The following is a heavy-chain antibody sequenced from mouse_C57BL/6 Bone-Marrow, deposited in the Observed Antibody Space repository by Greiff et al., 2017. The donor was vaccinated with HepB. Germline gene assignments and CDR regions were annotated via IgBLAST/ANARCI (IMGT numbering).Heavy chain of an antibody. D-gene: IGHD6-1*01. V-gene: IGHV1-50*01. CDR3: ARPLRAWFAY. CDR2: IDPSDSYT. CDR1: GYTFTSYW. J-gene: IGHJ3*01. Sequence: VQLQQPGAELVKPGASVKLSCKASGYTFTSYWMQWVKQRPGQGLEWIGEIDPSDSYTNYNQKFKGKATLTVDTSSSTAYMQLSSLTSEDSAVYYCARPLRAWFAYWGQGTLVTVSA.